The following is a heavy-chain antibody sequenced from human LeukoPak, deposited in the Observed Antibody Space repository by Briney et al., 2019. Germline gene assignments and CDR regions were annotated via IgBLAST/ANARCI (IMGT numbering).Heavy chain of an antibody. V-gene: IGHV1-69*13. CDR2: IIPIFGTA. D-gene: IGHD3-10*01. CDR3: ARHYGSGSYSPNYYFDY. CDR1: GGTFSSYA. Sequence: SVRVSCKASGGTFSSYAISWVRQAPGQGLEWMGGIIPIFGTANYAQKFQGRVTITADESTSTAYMELSSLRSEDTAVYYCARHYGSGSYSPNYYFDYWGQGTLVTVSS. J-gene: IGHJ4*02.